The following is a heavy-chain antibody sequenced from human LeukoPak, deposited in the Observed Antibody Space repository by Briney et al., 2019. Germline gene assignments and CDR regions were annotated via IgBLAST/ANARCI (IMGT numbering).Heavy chain of an antibody. CDR2: ISSSGTTL. Sequence: GGSLRLSCAASGFTFNSYEMNWVRQAPGKGLEWLSYISSSGTTLYYADSVKGRFTISRDNAKNSLYLQMSSLGAEDAAIYYCARDRGNGWDYWGQGTLVTVSS. V-gene: IGHV3-48*03. CDR3: ARDRGNGWDY. D-gene: IGHD6-19*01. J-gene: IGHJ4*02. CDR1: GFTFNSYE.